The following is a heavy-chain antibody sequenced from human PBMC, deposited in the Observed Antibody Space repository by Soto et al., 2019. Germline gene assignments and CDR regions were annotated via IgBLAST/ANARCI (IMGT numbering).Heavy chain of an antibody. CDR2: ISYDGSNQ. V-gene: IGHV3-30*18. CDR3: AKDQASGQGSFDS. Sequence: LRLSCAASGFTFNIYCMHWVRQAPDKGLEWVALISYDGSNQYYADSVKGRFTISRDNSKNTLFLQMNSLRADDTAVYYCAKDQASGQGSFDSWGQGTLVTVSS. J-gene: IGHJ4*02. CDR1: GFTFNIYC.